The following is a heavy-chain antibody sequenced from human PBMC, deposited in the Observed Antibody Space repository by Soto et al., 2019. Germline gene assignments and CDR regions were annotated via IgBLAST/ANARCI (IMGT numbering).Heavy chain of an antibody. J-gene: IGHJ6*02. CDR3: ASLNRLYCTNGVCYQSPGMDV. Sequence: ASVKVSCKGSGGTFNRYTISWVRQAPGQGLEWMGWISAYNGNTNYAQKLQGRVTMTRNTSISTAYMELSSLRSEDTAVYYCASLNRLYCTNGVCYQSPGMDVWGQGTTVTVSS. V-gene: IGHV1-18*01. D-gene: IGHD2-8*01. CDR2: ISAYNGNT. CDR1: GGTFNRYT.